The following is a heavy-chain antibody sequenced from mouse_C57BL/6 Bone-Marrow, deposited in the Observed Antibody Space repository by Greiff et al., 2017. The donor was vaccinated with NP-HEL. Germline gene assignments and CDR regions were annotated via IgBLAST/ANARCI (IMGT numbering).Heavy chain of an antibody. CDR1: GYTFTDYN. D-gene: IGHD1-1*01. J-gene: IGHJ4*01. Sequence: EVQLQESGPELVKPGASVKMSCKASGYTFTDYNMHWVKQSHGKSLEWIGYINPNNGGTSYNQKFKGKATLTVNKSSSTAYMELRSLTSEDSAVYYCARRTTVVAHYYAMDYWGQGTSVTVSS. V-gene: IGHV1-22*01. CDR3: ARRTTVVAHYYAMDY. CDR2: INPNNGGT.